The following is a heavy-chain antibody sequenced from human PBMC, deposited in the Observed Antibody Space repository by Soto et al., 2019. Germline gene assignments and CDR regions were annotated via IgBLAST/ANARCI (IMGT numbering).Heavy chain of an antibody. CDR2: IYHSGST. J-gene: IGHJ4*02. CDR1: GDPISGSPYV. V-gene: IGHV4-30-2*01. D-gene: IGHD3-22*01. Sequence: TLSLPFTVSGDPISGSPYVWCWIRQPPGKGLEWIGYIYHSGSTYYNPSLKSRVTISLDRSKNQFSLRLSSVTAADTAVYYCARGAVVNFDSWGQGTLVTVSS. CDR3: ARGAVVNFDS.